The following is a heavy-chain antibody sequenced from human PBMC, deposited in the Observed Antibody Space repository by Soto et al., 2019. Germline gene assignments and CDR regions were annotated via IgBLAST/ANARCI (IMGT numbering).Heavy chain of an antibody. CDR1: GFTFSNYW. CDR3: ARGYDFWSGFYYYAMDV. CDR2: INIDGSTT. Sequence: LRLSCEVSGFTFSNYWMHWVRQGPGKGLVWLSRINIDGSTTTYADSVKGRFTISRDNAKNTVYLQMNSLRGEDTAVYYCARGYDFWSGFYYYAMDVWGLGTTVTVSS. V-gene: IGHV3-74*03. D-gene: IGHD3-3*01. J-gene: IGHJ6*02.